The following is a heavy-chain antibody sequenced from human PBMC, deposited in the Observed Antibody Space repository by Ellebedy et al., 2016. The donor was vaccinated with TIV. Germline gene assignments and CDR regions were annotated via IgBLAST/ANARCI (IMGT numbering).Heavy chain of an antibody. CDR2: IKQDGSEK. J-gene: IGHJ4*02. CDR3: APNPLSGNYYTGDFDY. V-gene: IGHV3-7*02. D-gene: IGHD1-26*01. CDR1: GFTFSTYW. Sequence: GESLKISCAASGFTFSTYWMSWVRQAPGKGLEWVANIKQDGSEKYYVDSVKGRFTISRDNAKNLLYQQMDSLRAEDTAVYYCAPNPLSGNYYTGDFDYWGQGTLVTVSS.